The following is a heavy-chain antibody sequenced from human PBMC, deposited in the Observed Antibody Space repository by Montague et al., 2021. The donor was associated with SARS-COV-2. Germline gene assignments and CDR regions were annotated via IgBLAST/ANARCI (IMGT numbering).Heavy chain of an antibody. CDR3: ARGRFYYDSGELGS. J-gene: IGHJ5*02. Sequence: SETLSLTCTVSGGSTNNYYWSWIRQPAGKGLEWIGRIHASGISTYNPSLEPRVTMSVDTSKNQFSLKLSSVTAADTAVYYCARGRFYYDSGELGSWGQGTLVTVSS. D-gene: IGHD3-22*01. CDR2: IHASGIS. CDR1: GGSTNNYY. V-gene: IGHV4-4*07.